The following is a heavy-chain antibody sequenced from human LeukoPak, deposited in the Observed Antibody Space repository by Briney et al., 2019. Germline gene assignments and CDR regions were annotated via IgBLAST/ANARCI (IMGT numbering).Heavy chain of an antibody. CDR1: GYSFSSYW. J-gene: IGHJ4*02. CDR3: ARHFYASVPAAITFDY. CDR2: IYPGYSDT. V-gene: IGHV5-51*01. D-gene: IGHD2-2*01. Sequence: GESLKISCKGSGYSFSSYWIGWVPQMPGKGLELMGNIYPGYSDTRYSPSLQSQVTISADKSISTAYLQWSSLKASDTAMYYCARHFYASVPAAITFDYWGQGTLVTVSS.